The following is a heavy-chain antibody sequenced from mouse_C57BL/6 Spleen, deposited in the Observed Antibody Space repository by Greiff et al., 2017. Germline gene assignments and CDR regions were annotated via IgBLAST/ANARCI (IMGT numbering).Heavy chain of an antibody. J-gene: IGHJ3*01. CDR3: ARSITTVVARPFAY. CDR1: GYSFTGYY. Sequence: EVQLQQSGPELVKPGASVKISCKASGYSFTGYYMNWVKQSPEKSLEWIGEINPSTGGTTYNQKFKAQATLTVDKSSSTAYMQLKSLTSGDSAVXYCARSITTVVARPFAYWGQGTLVTVSA. D-gene: IGHD1-1*01. V-gene: IGHV1-42*01. CDR2: INPSTGGT.